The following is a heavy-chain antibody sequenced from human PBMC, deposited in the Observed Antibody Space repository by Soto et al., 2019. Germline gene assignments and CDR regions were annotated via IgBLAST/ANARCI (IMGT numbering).Heavy chain of an antibody. CDR1: GGSISSYY. Sequence: SETLSLTCTVSGGSISSYYWSWIRQPPGKGLEWIGYIYYSGSTNYNPSLKSRVTISVDTSKNQFSLKLSSVTAADTAVYYCARSLYYYYGMDVWGQGTTVTV. V-gene: IGHV4-59*08. CDR2: IYYSGST. J-gene: IGHJ6*02. CDR3: ARSLYYYYGMDV.